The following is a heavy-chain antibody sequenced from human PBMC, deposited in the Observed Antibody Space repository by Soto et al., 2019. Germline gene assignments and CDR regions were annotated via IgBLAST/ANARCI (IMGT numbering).Heavy chain of an antibody. CDR3: ARGRGGIAAAAGNWFDP. D-gene: IGHD6-13*01. J-gene: IGHJ5*02. Sequence: SETLSLTCAVYGGSFSGYYWSWIRQPPGKGLEWIGEINHSGSTNYNPSLKSRVTISVDTSKNQFSLKLSSVTAADTAVYYCARGRGGIAAAAGNWFDPWGQGTLVTVSS. V-gene: IGHV4-34*01. CDR1: GGSFSGYY. CDR2: INHSGST.